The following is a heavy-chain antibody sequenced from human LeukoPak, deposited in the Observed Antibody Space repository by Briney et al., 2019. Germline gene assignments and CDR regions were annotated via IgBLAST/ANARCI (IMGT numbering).Heavy chain of an antibody. CDR2: ISGSGDSR. Sequence: GGSLRLSCAASVFTFNNYAMNSVRQAPGKGLEKVSIISGSGDSRYYADSVKGRFTISRDNAKNSLYLQMNSLRAEVTAVYYCAELGITMIGGVWGKGTTVTISS. CDR1: VFTFNNYA. CDR3: AELGITMIGGV. V-gene: IGHV3-23*01. D-gene: IGHD3-10*02. J-gene: IGHJ6*04.